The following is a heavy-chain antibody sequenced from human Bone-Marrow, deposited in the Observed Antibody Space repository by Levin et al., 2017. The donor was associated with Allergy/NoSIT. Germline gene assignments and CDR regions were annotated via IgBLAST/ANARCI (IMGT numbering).Heavy chain of an antibody. Sequence: PGGSLRLSCEASGFTFSDHYMSWIRQAPGKGLEWVSYISTSSHAIYYADSVQGRFTISRDNAKNSLILQMNSLRVEDTAVYYCARDPYLINSDYFEYGGQGVLVTVSA. J-gene: IGHJ4*02. CDR3: ARDPYLINSDYFEY. CDR1: GFTFSDHY. CDR2: ISTSSHAI. V-gene: IGHV3-11*01. D-gene: IGHD2-21*01.